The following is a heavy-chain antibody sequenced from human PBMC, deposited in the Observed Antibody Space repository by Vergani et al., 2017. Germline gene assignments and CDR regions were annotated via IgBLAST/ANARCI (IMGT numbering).Heavy chain of an antibody. Sequence: EVQLVESGGGLVQPGRFLRLSCAASGFTFDDYAMHWVRQAPGEGLEWVSGLSWNSGSIGYADSVKGRFTISRDNAKNSLYLQMNSLRAEDTALYYCAKDLTRTYWYFDLWGRGTLVTVSS. V-gene: IGHV3-9*01. D-gene: IGHD3-9*01. CDR2: LSWNSGSI. CDR1: GFTFDDYA. CDR3: AKDLTRTYWYFDL. J-gene: IGHJ2*01.